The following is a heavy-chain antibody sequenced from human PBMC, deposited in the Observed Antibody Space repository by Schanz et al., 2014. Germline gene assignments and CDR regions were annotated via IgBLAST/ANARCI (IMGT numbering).Heavy chain of an antibody. CDR2: ISGSGGST. Sequence: EVQLVESGGGLVQPGGSLRLSCATSGFTFSSYAMSWVRQAPGKGLEWVSAISGSGGSTYYADSVKGRFTMSRDNAKNSVFLQMNNLRAEDTAVYYCVRVSFADPRLYRGMDRDIDYWGQGTLXTVSS. J-gene: IGHJ4*02. CDR3: VRVSFADPRLYRGMDRDIDY. CDR1: GFTFSSYA. V-gene: IGHV3-23*04. D-gene: IGHD5-18*01.